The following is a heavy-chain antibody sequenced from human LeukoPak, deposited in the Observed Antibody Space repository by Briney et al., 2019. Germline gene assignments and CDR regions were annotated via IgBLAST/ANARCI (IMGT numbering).Heavy chain of an antibody. CDR1: GGSISSYY. Sequence: PSETLSLTCTVSGGSISSYYWSWIRQPPGKGLEWIGDIYYSGSTNYNPSLKSRVTISVDTSKNQFSLKMSSVTAADTAVYYCARLASTNWFDPWGQGTLVTVSS. D-gene: IGHD2-2*01. J-gene: IGHJ5*02. CDR3: ARLASTNWFDP. V-gene: IGHV4-59*01. CDR2: IYYSGST.